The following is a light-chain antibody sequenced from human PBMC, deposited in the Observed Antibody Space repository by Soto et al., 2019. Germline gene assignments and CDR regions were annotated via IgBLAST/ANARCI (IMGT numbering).Light chain of an antibody. Sequence: EMGLRQSPGTLSLSQGERATLSCRASQRVRRSNLAWNQQKPGQSPRLLIYGASSRATGIPDRFSGSGSGTDFTLTISRLEPEDFAVYYCQQYGSSPRTFGLGTKLEIK. CDR1: QRVRRSN. J-gene: IGKJ2*01. V-gene: IGKV3-20*01. CDR2: GAS. CDR3: QQYGSSPRT.